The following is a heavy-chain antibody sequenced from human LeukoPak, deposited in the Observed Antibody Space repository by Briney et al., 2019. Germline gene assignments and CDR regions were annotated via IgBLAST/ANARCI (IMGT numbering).Heavy chain of an antibody. Sequence: PSETLSLTCAVYIGSFDGYYWSWIRQPPGKGLEWIGEIDYSGSTNYNPSLKSRVTISVDTSKNQFSLKLSSVTAADTAVYYCARIGRGAAFSWGQGTLVTVSS. CDR3: ARIGRGAAFS. J-gene: IGHJ5*02. V-gene: IGHV4-34*01. CDR2: IDYSGST. D-gene: IGHD3-10*01. CDR1: IGSFDGYY.